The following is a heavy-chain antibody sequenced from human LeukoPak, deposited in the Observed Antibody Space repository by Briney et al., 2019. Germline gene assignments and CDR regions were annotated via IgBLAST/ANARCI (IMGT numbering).Heavy chain of an antibody. CDR2: MNPNSGNT. Sequence: WASVKVSCKASGYTFTSYDINWVRQATGQGLEWMGWMNPNSGNTGYAQKFQGTVTMTRNTSISTAYMELSSLRSEDTAVYYCARVGYCSSTSCYSGFDPWGQVTLVTVSS. D-gene: IGHD2-2*01. CDR3: ARVGYCSSTSCYSGFDP. CDR1: GYTFTSYD. J-gene: IGHJ5*02. V-gene: IGHV1-8*01.